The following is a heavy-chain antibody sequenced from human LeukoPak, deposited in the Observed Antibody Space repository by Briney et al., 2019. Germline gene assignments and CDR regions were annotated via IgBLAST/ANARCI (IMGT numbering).Heavy chain of an antibody. Sequence: ASVKVSCKVSGYTFTDYYMHWVQQAPGKGLEWMGLVDPEDGEAIYAEKFQGRVTITADTSTDTAYMELSSLRSEDTAVYYCATGGYCSGGSCYYFDYWGQGTLVTVSS. D-gene: IGHD2-15*01. J-gene: IGHJ4*02. CDR3: ATGGYCSGGSCYYFDY. CDR1: GYTFTDYY. V-gene: IGHV1-69-2*01. CDR2: VDPEDGEA.